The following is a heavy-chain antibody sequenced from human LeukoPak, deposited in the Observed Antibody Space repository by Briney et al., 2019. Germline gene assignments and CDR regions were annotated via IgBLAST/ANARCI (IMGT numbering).Heavy chain of an antibody. D-gene: IGHD2-2*02. Sequence: PSETLSLTCAVYGGSFSGYYWSWIGQPPGKGLEWIGEINHSGSTNYNLSLKSRVTISVDTSKNQFSLKLSSVTAADTAVYYCARQQVVVVPAAIVGRWFDPWGQGTLVTVSS. V-gene: IGHV4-34*01. CDR1: GGSFSGYY. CDR2: INHSGST. J-gene: IGHJ5*02. CDR3: ARQQVVVVPAAIVGRWFDP.